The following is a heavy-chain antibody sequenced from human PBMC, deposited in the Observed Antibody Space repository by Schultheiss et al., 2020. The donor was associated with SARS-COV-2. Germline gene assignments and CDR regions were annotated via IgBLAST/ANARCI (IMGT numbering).Heavy chain of an antibody. CDR2: INPDSGDT. D-gene: IGHD3-10*01. J-gene: IGHJ5*02. CDR1: GYTFTGYY. V-gene: IGHV1-2*02. CDR3: ARDTLAGSYPDRYNWFDP. Sequence: ASVKVSCKASGYTFTGYYMHWVRQAPGLGLEWMGWINPDSGDTNYAQKFQGRVTMTRDTSISTAYMELSRLRSDDTAVYYCARDTLAGSYPDRYNWFDPWGQGTLVTVSS.